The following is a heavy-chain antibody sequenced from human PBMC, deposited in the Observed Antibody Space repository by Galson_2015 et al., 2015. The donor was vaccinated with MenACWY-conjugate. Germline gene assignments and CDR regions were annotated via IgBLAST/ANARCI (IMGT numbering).Heavy chain of an antibody. J-gene: IGHJ4*02. D-gene: IGHD7-27*01. CDR3: ARLTGGRFDL. V-gene: IGHV1-8*01. CDR2: T. Sequence: TGYAQKFQGRVTMTRNTSITTAYMELSSLNSEDTAVYFYARLTGGRFDLWGQGTLVTVSS.